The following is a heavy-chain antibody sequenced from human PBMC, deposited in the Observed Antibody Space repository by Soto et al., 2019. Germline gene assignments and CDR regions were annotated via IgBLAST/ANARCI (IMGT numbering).Heavy chain of an antibody. CDR2: ISGSGTYI. CDR1: GFIFSYYS. D-gene: IGHD3-10*01. J-gene: IGHJ6*02. V-gene: IGHV3-21*01. Sequence: PGGSLRLSCAASGFIFSYYSMDWVREVPGKGLEWVSSISGSGTYIYYADSVKGRFTISRDNAENSLYLQMNSLRAEDTAVYYCARDGRGYYYGSGSLGRMDVWGQGTTVTVSS. CDR3: ARDGRGYYYGSGSLGRMDV.